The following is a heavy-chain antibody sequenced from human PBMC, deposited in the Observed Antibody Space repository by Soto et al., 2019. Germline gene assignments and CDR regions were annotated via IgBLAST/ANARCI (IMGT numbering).Heavy chain of an antibody. CDR2: IYYSGTT. CDR1: GDSIMRDSYY. V-gene: IGHV4-31*03. D-gene: IGHD3-10*01. Sequence: PSETLSLTCTVSGDSIMRDSYYWNWIRQHPGKGLEWIGYIYYSGTTAYNPSLKTRVTISPDTSKNQFSLNLSSVTAADTAVYFFARVRKLWFGEFSDAFDIWGQGTMVTVSS. J-gene: IGHJ3*02. CDR3: ARVRKLWFGEFSDAFDI.